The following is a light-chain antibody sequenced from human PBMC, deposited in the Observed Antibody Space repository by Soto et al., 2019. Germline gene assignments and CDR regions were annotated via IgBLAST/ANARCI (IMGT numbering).Light chain of an antibody. CDR1: QDISNY. CDR2: RAS. V-gene: IGKV1-33*01. J-gene: IGKJ2*01. Sequence: DIPMTQSPSSLSASVGDRVTITCQATQDISNYLNWYQQKPGKAPKLLIYRASNLETGVPSRFTGSGSGTDFTFTISSLQPEDFATYYCQHYDDLPYTFGQGTKLEIK. CDR3: QHYDDLPYT.